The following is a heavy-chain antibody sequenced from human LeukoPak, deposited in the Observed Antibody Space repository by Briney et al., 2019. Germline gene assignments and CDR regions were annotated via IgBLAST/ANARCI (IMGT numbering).Heavy chain of an antibody. CDR2: INYSGST. CDR3: ARDKGLPQAFDI. Sequence: SETLSLTCTVSGGSISSSSYYWGWIRQPPGKGLEWIGTINYSGSTYYNPSLKSRVTISVDTSKNQFSLKLSSVTAADTAVYYCARDKGLPQAFDIWGQGTMVTVSS. J-gene: IGHJ3*02. CDR1: GGSISSSSYY. V-gene: IGHV4-39*07. D-gene: IGHD5/OR15-5a*01.